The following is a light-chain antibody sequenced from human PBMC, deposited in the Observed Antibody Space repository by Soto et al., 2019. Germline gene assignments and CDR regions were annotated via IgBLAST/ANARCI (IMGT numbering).Light chain of an antibody. CDR3: QQYGSSPWT. Sequence: EIVLTQSPCPLSLSPGERATLSCRANQSVSSSYLVWHQQKPGQAPRLLIYAASRRATGIPDRFSGSGSETDFTLTISRLEPEDFAVYYCQQYGSSPWTFGQGTKVDTK. CDR1: QSVSSSY. V-gene: IGKV3-20*01. J-gene: IGKJ1*01. CDR2: AAS.